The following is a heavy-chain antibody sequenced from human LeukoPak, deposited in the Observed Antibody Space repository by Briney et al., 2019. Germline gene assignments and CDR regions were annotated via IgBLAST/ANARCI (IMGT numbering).Heavy chain of an antibody. V-gene: IGHV4-59*12. D-gene: IGHD2-8*01. CDR2: THYSGTT. Sequence: SETLSLTCTVSGGSINYYSWSWIRQSPGKGLEWIGVTHYSGTTNYNPSLKSRVTISIDTSRQQFFLKLSSVTAADTAVYYCVLAPNSNWFDFWGQGTRVTVSS. CDR1: GGSINYYS. CDR3: VLAPNSNWFDF. J-gene: IGHJ5*01.